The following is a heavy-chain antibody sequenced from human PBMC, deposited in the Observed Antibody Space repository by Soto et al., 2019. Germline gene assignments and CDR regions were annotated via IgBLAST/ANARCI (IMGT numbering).Heavy chain of an antibody. Sequence: SETLSLTCTVSGGSIGTYYWSWIRQPPGKGLEWIGYIYYRGNTDYNPSLKSRVTISLDTPKNQFSLKLSSVTAEDTAVYYCARSHSLFTDYWGQGTLVTVSS. CDR3: ARSHSLFTDY. CDR2: IYYRGNT. V-gene: IGHV4-59*08. D-gene: IGHD3-16*01. J-gene: IGHJ4*02. CDR1: GGSIGTYY.